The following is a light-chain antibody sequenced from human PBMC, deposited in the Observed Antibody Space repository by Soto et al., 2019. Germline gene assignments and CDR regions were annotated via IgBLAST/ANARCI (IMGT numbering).Light chain of an antibody. CDR2: ANS. CDR1: SSNIGAGYD. CDR3: QSYDSSLSSWV. J-gene: IGLJ3*02. Sequence: QSVLTQAPSVSGAPGQRVTISCTGSSSNIGAGYDVHWYQHLPGTAPKLLIYANSNRPSGVPDRFSGSKSGTSASLAITGLQAEDETDYYCQSYDSSLSSWVFGGGTKLTVL. V-gene: IGLV1-40*01.